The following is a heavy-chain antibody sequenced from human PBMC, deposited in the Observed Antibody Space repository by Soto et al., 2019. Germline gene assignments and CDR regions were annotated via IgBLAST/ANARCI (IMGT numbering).Heavy chain of an antibody. CDR3: ARDLAKGGGSAGFDY. J-gene: IGHJ4*02. D-gene: IGHD1-26*01. Sequence: ASVKVSCKASGYTFTVYYVHWVRQAPGQGLEWMGWINPKSGGTIYPQKFQGRVTMTWDTSISTAYMALTRLRSDDTAVYYCARDLAKGGGSAGFDYWGQGTLVSVSS. CDR1: GYTFTVYY. V-gene: IGHV1-2*02. CDR2: INPKSGGT.